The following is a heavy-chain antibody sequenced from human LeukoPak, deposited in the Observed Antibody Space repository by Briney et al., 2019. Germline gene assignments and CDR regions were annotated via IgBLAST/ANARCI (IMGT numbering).Heavy chain of an antibody. Sequence: SQTLSLTCAVSGDSISSGDYYWSWIRQPAGKGLEWIGRISSSGSTNYNPSLKSRVTISVDTSKNQFSLKLSSVTAADTAVYYCARDLGYSSGWPASNFDYWGQGTLVTVSS. J-gene: IGHJ4*02. CDR1: GDSISSGDYY. CDR2: ISSSGST. D-gene: IGHD6-19*01. V-gene: IGHV4-61*02. CDR3: ARDLGYSSGWPASNFDY.